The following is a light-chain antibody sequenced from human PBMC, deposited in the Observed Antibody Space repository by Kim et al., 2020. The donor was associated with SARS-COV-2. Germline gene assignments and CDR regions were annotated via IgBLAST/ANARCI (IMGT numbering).Light chain of an antibody. Sequence: SSELTQDPAVSVALGQTVTITCQGDSLRSYYASWYQQKPGQAPTLVIFPRNNRPSGIPDRFSGSSSGNTASLTITGAQAEDEADYYCKSRDSSGDRLVFGGGTKVTVL. J-gene: IGLJ2*01. V-gene: IGLV3-19*01. CDR2: PRN. CDR1: SLRSYY. CDR3: KSRDSSGDRLV.